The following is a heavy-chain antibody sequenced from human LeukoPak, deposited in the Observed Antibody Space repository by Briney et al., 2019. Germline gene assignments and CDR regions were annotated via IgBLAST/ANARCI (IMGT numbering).Heavy chain of an antibody. D-gene: IGHD3-3*01. CDR1: GYTYTRYC. V-gene: IGHV1-18*01. Sequence: GASVKVSCKASGYTYTRYCIRGVRQARARGREGMGWISAYNGNTNYAQKLQGRVTMTTDTSTSTVYMELRSLRSDATAVYYCARVFGDYVPYFDYWGQGTPVTVSS. CDR3: ARVFGDYVPYFDY. CDR2: ISAYNGNT. J-gene: IGHJ4*02.